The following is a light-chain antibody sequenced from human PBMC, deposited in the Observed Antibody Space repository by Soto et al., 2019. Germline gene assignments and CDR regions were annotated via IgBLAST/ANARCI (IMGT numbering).Light chain of an antibody. CDR1: QGISTF. V-gene: IGKV1-9*01. CDR3: QQSNINPWT. Sequence: IQVPQSPSTLSGSVGDRVTITCRASQGISTFLAWYQQKPGKAPKLLIYGASTLQSGVPSRFSGSGSGTDFTLTISSLQPEDFASYYCQQSNINPWTFGQGTKVDIK. CDR2: GAS. J-gene: IGKJ1*01.